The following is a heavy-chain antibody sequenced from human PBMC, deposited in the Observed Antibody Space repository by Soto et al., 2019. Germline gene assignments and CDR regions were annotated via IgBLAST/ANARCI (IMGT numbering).Heavy chain of an antibody. CDR3: ARGQWELLP. CDR1: GYTFTRYT. CDR2: INAANDNT. Sequence: QVQLVQSGAEVKKPGASVKVSCKASGYTFTRYTIHWVRQAPGQRLEWMGWINAANDNTKYSQRFQGRVTITRDTSASTAYMELSSLRSEDTAVYYCARGQWELLPWCQGTLVTVSS. D-gene: IGHD1-26*01. V-gene: IGHV1-3*01. J-gene: IGHJ5*02.